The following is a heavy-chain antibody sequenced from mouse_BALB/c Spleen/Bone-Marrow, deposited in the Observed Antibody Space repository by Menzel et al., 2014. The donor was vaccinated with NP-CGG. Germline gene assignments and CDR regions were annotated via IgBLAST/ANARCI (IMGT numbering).Heavy chain of an antibody. V-gene: IGHV1-54*01. Sequence: VLLQQSGVDLVRPGTSVKVSCKTSGYAFTDYLMEWLKQRPGQGLEWIGVINPGSGSINYNEKFKDKSILTVDKSSSTTYIQLINLASDDSSVYFCARYDGNFDYWGQGTTVTVSS. J-gene: IGHJ2*01. CDR3: ARYDGNFDY. CDR1: GYAFTDYL. CDR2: INPGSGSI. D-gene: IGHD2-3*01.